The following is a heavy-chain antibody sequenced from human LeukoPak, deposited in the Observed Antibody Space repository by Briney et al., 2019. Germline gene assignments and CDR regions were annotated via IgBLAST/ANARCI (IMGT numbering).Heavy chain of an antibody. CDR2: INPNSGGT. J-gene: IGHJ4*02. CDR3: AKDLYYYDSGGDY. V-gene: IGHV1-2*06. CDR1: GYTFTGYY. Sequence: ASVKVSCKASGYTFTGYYMHWVRQAPGQGLEWMGRINPNSGGTNYAQMFQGKVTMTRDTSIRTAYMELSRLRSDDTAVYYCAKDLYYYDSGGDYWGQGTLVTVSS. D-gene: IGHD3-22*01.